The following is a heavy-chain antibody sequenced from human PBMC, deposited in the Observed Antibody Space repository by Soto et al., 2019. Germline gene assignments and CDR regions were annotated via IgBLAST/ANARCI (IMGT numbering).Heavy chain of an antibody. V-gene: IGHV3-53*01. CDR3: ARGFQSCFGY. CDR1: GFTVSNSY. Sequence: PGRSLKISCAASGFTVSNSYMSWVRQAPGKGLEWVSVIYSGGSTYYADSVKGRFTISRDSSKNTLYLQMNSLRAEDTAVYYCARGFQSCFGYWGQGTLVTVSS. J-gene: IGHJ4*02. CDR2: IYSGGST. D-gene: IGHD2-21*01.